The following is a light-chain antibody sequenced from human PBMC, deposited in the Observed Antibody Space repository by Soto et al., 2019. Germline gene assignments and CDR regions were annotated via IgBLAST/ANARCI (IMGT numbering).Light chain of an antibody. CDR2: DAS. CDR3: QQYHGFPWT. V-gene: IGKV1D-8*01. CDR1: QGISSH. Sequence: VIWMTQSPSLLSASTGDRVTISCRISQGISSHLAWYQQRPGKAPDLLIYDASTLQSGVPSRFSGSGSGTDFTLTISFLQSEDFGTYHCQQYHGFPWTFGQGTKVEIK. J-gene: IGKJ1*01.